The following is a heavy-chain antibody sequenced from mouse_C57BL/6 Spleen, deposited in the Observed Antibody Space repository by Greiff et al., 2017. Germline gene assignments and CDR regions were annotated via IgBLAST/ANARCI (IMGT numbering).Heavy chain of an antibody. J-gene: IGHJ4*01. CDR2: IGPSDSYN. CDR3: ARSSGYNYAMDY. D-gene: IGHD1-3*01. Sequence: QVQLQQPGAELVKPGASVKLSCKASGYTFTSYWMQWVNQRPGQGLEWIGEIGPSDSYNNDNQKFKGKARLTVDTSSSTAYMQLSSLTSEDSAVYDCARSSGYNYAMDYWGQGTSVTVSS. CDR1: GYTFTSYW. V-gene: IGHV1-50*01.